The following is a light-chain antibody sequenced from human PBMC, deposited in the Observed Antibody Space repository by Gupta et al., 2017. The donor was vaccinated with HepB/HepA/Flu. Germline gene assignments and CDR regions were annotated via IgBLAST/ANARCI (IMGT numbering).Light chain of an antibody. CDR3: CSYAGSSTYV. V-gene: IGLV2-23*02. J-gene: IGLJ1*01. Sequence: QSALTQPASVSGSPGQSITISCTGHSSDVGSYNLVSWYQQHPGKAPKVMIYEVSKRPSGVSNRFSGSKSGNTASLTISGLQAEDEADYYCCSYAGSSTYVFGTGTKVTVL. CDR1: SSDVGSYNL. CDR2: EVS.